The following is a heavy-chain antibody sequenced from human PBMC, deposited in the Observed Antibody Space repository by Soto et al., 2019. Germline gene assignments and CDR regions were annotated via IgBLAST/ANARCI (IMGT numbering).Heavy chain of an antibody. D-gene: IGHD6-19*01. CDR1: GYTFTSYG. Sequence: GASVKVSCKASGYTFTSYGISWVRQAPGQGLEWMGWISAYNGNTNYAQKLQGRVTMTTDTSTSTAYMELRSLRSDDTAVYYCAGLFSSGWLYYSYSGMDAWGQGTTLTVSS. J-gene: IGHJ6*02. CDR3: AGLFSSGWLYYSYSGMDA. CDR2: ISAYNGNT. V-gene: IGHV1-18*04.